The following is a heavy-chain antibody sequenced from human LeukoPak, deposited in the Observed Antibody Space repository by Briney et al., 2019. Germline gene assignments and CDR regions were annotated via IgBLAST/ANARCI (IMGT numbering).Heavy chain of an antibody. D-gene: IGHD2-2*01. CDR2: TYYRSKWYN. V-gene: IGHV6-1*01. CDR3: ARDGRVCSSTSCPYYMDV. Sequence: SQTLSLTCAISGDSVSSNSAAWNWIGQSPSRGLEWLGRTYYRSKWYNDYAVSVKSRITINPDTSKNQFSLQLNSVTPEDTAVYYCARDGRVCSSTSCPYYMDVWGKGTTVTVSS. CDR1: GDSVSSNSAA. J-gene: IGHJ6*03.